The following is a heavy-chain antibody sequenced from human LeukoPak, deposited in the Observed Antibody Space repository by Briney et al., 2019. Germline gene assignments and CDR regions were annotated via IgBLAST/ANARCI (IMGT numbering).Heavy chain of an antibody. D-gene: IGHD6-25*01. Sequence: PGGSLRLSCAASEFTFSSYAMHWVRQAPGKGLEWVAAISFDGNNEYYADSVKGRFTISRDNSKNTLYLQMNSLRAEDTAVYYGANIIRKYTSGYYYFDSWGQGTLVTVSS. CDR3: ANIIRKYTSGYYYFDS. CDR1: EFTFSSYA. J-gene: IGHJ4*02. V-gene: IGHV3-30-3*01. CDR2: ISFDGNNE.